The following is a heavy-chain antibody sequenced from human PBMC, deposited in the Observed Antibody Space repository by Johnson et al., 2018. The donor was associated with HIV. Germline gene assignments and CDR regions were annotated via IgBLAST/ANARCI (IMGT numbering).Heavy chain of an antibody. V-gene: IGHV3-13*01. CDR1: GFTFSSYD. Sequence: VQLVESGGGVVQPGRSLRLSCAASGFTFSSYDMHWVRQATGKGLEWVSAIGTAGDTYYPGSVNGRFTISRENAKNSLYLQMNSLRAGDTDVYYCAREGMYSSYQGSFDIWGQGTMVTVSS. CDR2: IGTAGDT. D-gene: IGHD6-6*01. J-gene: IGHJ3*02. CDR3: AREGMYSSYQGSFDI.